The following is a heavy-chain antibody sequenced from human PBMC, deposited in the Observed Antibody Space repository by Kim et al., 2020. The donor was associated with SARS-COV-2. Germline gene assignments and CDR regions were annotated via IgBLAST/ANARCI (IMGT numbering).Heavy chain of an antibody. V-gene: IGHV3-48*03. Sequence: GGSLRLSCAASGLTFRSYEMNWVRQAPGKGLEWVSYISGSGSSKYYADSVKGRFTISRDNAKDSLYLQMNGLRAEDTAVYYCAREVVVRPDAFDIWGQGTMVTVSS. D-gene: IGHD3-22*01. CDR3: AREVVVRPDAFDI. J-gene: IGHJ3*02. CDR2: ISGSGSSK. CDR1: GLTFRSYE.